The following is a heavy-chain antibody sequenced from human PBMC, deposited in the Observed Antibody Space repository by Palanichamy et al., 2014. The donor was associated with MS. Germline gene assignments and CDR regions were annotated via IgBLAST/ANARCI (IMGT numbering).Heavy chain of an antibody. CDR2: INSDGSTT. J-gene: IGHJ6*02. Sequence: EVQLVESGGGLVQPGGSLRLSCAAPGFTFSNYWMHWVRQAPGKGLVWVSRINSDGSTTNYADSVKGRFSISRDNARDTLFLQMNSLRVEDTALYYCARDNIAAVTTGYHYYYGMDVWGQGTTVTVSS. CDR3: ARDNIAAVTTGYHYYYGMDV. D-gene: IGHD6-13*01. CDR1: GFTFSNYW. V-gene: IGHV3-74*01.